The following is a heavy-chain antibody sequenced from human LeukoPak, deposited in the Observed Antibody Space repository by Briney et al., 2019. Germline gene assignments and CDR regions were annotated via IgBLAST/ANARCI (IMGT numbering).Heavy chain of an antibody. CDR1: GFTVSSNY. Sequence: GGSLRLSCAASGFTVSSNYMSWVRQAPGKGLERVSVIYSGGSTYYADSVKGRFTISRDNSKNTLYLQMNSLRAEDTAVYYCARTPYNPFDIWGQGTMVTVSS. D-gene: IGHD1-1*01. V-gene: IGHV3-53*01. CDR2: IYSGGST. CDR3: ARTPYNPFDI. J-gene: IGHJ3*02.